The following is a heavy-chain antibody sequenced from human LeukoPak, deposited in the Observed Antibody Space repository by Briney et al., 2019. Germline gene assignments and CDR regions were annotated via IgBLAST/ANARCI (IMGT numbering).Heavy chain of an antibody. J-gene: IGHJ3*02. CDR1: GGSISSSSYY. V-gene: IGHV4-39*07. D-gene: IGHD5-18*01. CDR3: ARSGYSYGADAVDI. CDR2: IYYSGST. Sequence: SETLSLTCTVSGGSISSSSYYWGWIRQPPGKGLEWIGSIYYSGSTYYNPSLKSRVTISVDTSKNQFSLKLSPVTAADTAVYYCARSGYSYGADAVDIWGQGTMVTVSS.